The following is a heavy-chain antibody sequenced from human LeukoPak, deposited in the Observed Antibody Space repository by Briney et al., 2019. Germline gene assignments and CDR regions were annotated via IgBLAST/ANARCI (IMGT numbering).Heavy chain of an antibody. D-gene: IGHD4/OR15-4a*01. CDR3: ARDTSFNYGAHAMDV. J-gene: IGHJ6*02. V-gene: IGHV3-23*01. Sequence: GGSLRLSCAASGFTFDNYAMNWVRQAPGKGLEWVLGISGSGVNTYYADSVKGRFTISRDNSKNTLYLQLNSLRGEGTAIYYCARDTSFNYGAHAMDVWGQGTTVTVSS. CDR1: GFTFDNYA. CDR2: ISGSGVNT.